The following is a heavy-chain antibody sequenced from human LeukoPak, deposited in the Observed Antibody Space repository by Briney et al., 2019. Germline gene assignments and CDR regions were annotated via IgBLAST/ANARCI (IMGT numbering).Heavy chain of an antibody. CDR1: GGSISNYY. V-gene: IGHV4-59*08. D-gene: IGHD2-15*01. CDR3: ARGPVVAAANRFDY. J-gene: IGHJ4*02. CDR2: IFYTGST. Sequence: NSSETLSLTCTVSGGSISNYYWSWIRQPPGQGLEWIGYIFYTGSTNYNPSFKSRVAISVDTSKNQFSLRLSSVTAADTAVYFCARGPVVAAANRFDYWGQGTLVTVSS.